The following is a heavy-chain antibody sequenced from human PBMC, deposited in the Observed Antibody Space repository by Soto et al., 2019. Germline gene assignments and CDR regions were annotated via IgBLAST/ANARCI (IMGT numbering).Heavy chain of an antibody. Sequence: ASVKVSCKPSGYSFSNFYVHWVRQAPGQGLEWMGIIDPSSGTTSYTQKFQERVTMTRDTSMSTVYMELSRLRSEDTAVYYCPRGAVGVPNGLIAGMDVWGLGTTVTVSS. CDR1: GYSFSNFY. V-gene: IGHV1-46*01. CDR2: IDPSSGTT. D-gene: IGHD3-3*01. J-gene: IGHJ6*02. CDR3: PRGAVGVPNGLIAGMDV.